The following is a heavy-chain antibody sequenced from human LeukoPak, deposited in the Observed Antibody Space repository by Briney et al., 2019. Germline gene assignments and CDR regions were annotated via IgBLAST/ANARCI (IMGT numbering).Heavy chain of an antibody. Sequence: GRSLRLSCAASGFTFNNYAMHWVRQAPGKGLEWVAVISYDGSNKYYADSVKGRFTISRDNSKNTLYLQMNSLSAEDTAVYYCARENGGSYKDRDWYFDLWGRGTLVTVSS. CDR2: ISYDGSNK. D-gene: IGHD6-19*01. J-gene: IGHJ2*01. CDR3: ARENGGSYKDRDWYFDL. CDR1: GFTFNNYA. V-gene: IGHV3-30*04.